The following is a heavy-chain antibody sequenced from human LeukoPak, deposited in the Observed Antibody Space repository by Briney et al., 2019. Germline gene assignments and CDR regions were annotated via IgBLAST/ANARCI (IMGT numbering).Heavy chain of an antibody. CDR1: GFTFRSYA. D-gene: IGHD1-7*01. J-gene: IGHJ5*02. CDR3: AKDAWYNWNYASWFDP. CDR2: ISGNGGST. V-gene: IGHV3-23*01. Sequence: GGSLRLSCVASGFTFRSYAMSWVRQAPEKGLEWVSAISGNGGSTYYADSVKGRFTISRDNSKNTLYLQMNSLRAEDTAVYYCAKDAWYNWNYASWFDPWGQGTLVTVSS.